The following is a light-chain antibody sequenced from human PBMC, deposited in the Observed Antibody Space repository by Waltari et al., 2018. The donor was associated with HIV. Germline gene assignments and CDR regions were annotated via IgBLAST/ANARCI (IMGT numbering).Light chain of an antibody. CDR1: QSVSSSY. CDR2: GAS. CDR3: QQYGNSPDS. Sequence: EIVLTQSPGTLSLSPGERATLSCRASQSVSSSYLAWYQQKPGQAPRRLSYGASSRATGIPDRFSGSGSGTDFTLTISRLEPEDFAVYYCQQYGNSPDSFGQGTKLEIK. V-gene: IGKV3-20*01. J-gene: IGKJ2*03.